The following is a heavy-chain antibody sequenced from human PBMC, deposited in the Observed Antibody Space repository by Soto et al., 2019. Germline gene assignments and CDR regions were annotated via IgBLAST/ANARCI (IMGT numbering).Heavy chain of an antibody. CDR1: GGTFSSYA. J-gene: IGHJ6*02. CDR2: IIPIFGTA. D-gene: IGHD2-2*01. V-gene: IGHV1-69*13. CDR3: AREQYQLLKIYFYYGMDV. Sequence: AVKVSCEASGGTFSSYAISWVRQAPGQGLEWMGGIIPIFGTANYAQKFQGRVTITADESTSTAYMELSSLRSEDTAVYYCAREQYQLLKIYFYYGMDVWDQGTPATVS.